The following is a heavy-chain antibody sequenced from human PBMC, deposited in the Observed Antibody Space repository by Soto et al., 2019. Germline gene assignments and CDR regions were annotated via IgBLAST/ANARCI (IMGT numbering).Heavy chain of an antibody. D-gene: IGHD3-3*01. CDR3: ARVPPGFGVVIPFEY. Sequence: QVQLVESGGGVVQPGRSLRLSCAASGFTFSSYAMHWVRQAPGKGLEWVAVISYDGSNKYYADSVKGRFTISRDNSENALYLQMNSLRAEDTAVYYCARVPPGFGVVIPFEYWGQGTLVTVSS. CDR2: ISYDGSNK. V-gene: IGHV3-30-3*01. CDR1: GFTFSSYA. J-gene: IGHJ4*02.